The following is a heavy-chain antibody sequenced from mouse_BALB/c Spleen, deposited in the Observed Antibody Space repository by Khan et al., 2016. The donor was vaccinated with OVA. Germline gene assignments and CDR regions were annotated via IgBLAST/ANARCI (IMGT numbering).Heavy chain of an antibody. CDR3: ARGRAY. V-gene: IGHV3-2*02. D-gene: IGHD3-3*01. J-gene: IGHJ3*01. CDR2: ISYSGRT. CDR1: GYSITSDYA. Sequence: EVQLQESGPGLVKPSQSLSLTCTVTGYSITSDYAWNWIRQFPGNKLEWMGYISYSGRTNYTPSLKSRISITRDTSKNQFFLQLNSVTTEDTATDYGARGRAYWGQGTLVTVSA.